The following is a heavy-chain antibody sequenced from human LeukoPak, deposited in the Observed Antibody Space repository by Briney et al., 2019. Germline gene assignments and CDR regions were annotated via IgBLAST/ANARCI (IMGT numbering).Heavy chain of an antibody. V-gene: IGHV1-46*01. CDR1: VYTFTSNY. CDR3: ARDQEGFDY. CDR2: IYPRDGST. J-gene: IGHJ4*02. Sequence: AASVKVSCKASVYTFTSNYIHWVRQAPGQGLEWMGMIYPRDGSTSYAQKFQGRVTVTRDTSTSTVHMELSGLRSEDTAVYYCARDQEGFDYWGQGTLVTVSS.